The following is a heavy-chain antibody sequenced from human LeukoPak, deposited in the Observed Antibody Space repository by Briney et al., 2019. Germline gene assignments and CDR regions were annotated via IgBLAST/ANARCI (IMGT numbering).Heavy chain of an antibody. CDR2: IDPEGSRK. Sequence: GGSLRLSCGASGFTFSRNWMSWVRQAPGKGLEWVASIDPEGSRKYYLDSVRGRFTITRDNAKNSLYLQMTNLGAEDTAVYYCAKLLGTVTTYDFGGQGTLVTVS. CDR1: GFTFSRNW. V-gene: IGHV3-7*01. J-gene: IGHJ4*02. D-gene: IGHD3-10*01. CDR3: AKLLGTVTTYDF.